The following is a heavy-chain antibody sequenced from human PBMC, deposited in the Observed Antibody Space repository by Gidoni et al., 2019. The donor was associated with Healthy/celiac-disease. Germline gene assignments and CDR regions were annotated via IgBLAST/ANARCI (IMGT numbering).Heavy chain of an antibody. Sequence: QVQLVESGGGVVQPGRSLRLSCAASGFTFSSYGMHWVRQAPGKGLEWVAVIWYDGSNKYYADSVKGRFTISRDNSKNTLYLQMNSLRAEDTAVYYCARDVAKWELLYYWGQGTLVTVSS. V-gene: IGHV3-33*01. CDR1: GFTFSSYG. CDR2: IWYDGSNK. CDR3: ARDVAKWELLYY. D-gene: IGHD1-26*01. J-gene: IGHJ4*02.